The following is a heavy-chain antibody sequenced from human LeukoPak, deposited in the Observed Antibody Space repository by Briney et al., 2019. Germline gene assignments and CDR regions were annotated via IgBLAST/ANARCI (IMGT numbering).Heavy chain of an antibody. J-gene: IGHJ6*03. CDR2: INHSGST. CDR3: ARAEYGWGYMDV. CDR1: GGSFSGYY. Sequence: PSETLSLTCAVYGGSFSGYYWSWIRQPPGKGLEWIGEINHSGSTNYNPSLKSRVTMSVDTSKNQFSLKLSSVTAADTAVYYCARAEYGWGYMDVWGKGTTVTVSS. D-gene: IGHD2-8*02. V-gene: IGHV4-34*01.